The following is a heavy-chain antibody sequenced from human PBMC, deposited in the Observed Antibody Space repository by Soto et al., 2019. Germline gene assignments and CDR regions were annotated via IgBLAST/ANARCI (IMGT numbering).Heavy chain of an antibody. D-gene: IGHD3-22*01. Sequence: GGSLRLSCAASGFTFSSYAMSWVRQAPGKGLEWVSAISGSGGSTYYADSVKGRFTISRDNSKNTLYLQMNSLRAEDTAVYYCAKDPIPRAYYYDSSGRFFDYWGQGTLVTVSS. CDR1: GFTFSSYA. CDR2: ISGSGGST. V-gene: IGHV3-23*01. CDR3: AKDPIPRAYYYDSSGRFFDY. J-gene: IGHJ4*02.